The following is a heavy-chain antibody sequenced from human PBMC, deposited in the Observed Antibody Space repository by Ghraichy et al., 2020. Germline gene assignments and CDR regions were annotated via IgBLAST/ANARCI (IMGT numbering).Heavy chain of an antibody. CDR3: ARRVVIAVAQTGWFDP. D-gene: IGHD6-19*01. J-gene: IGHJ5*02. CDR2: IYYSGST. CDR1: GGSISSSSYY. V-gene: IGHV4-39*01. Sequence: SETLSLTCTVSGGSISSSSYYWGWIRQPPGKGLEWIGSIYYSGSTYYNPSLKSRVTISVDTSKNQFSLKLSSVTAADTAVYYCARRVVIAVAQTGWFDPWGQGTLVTVSS.